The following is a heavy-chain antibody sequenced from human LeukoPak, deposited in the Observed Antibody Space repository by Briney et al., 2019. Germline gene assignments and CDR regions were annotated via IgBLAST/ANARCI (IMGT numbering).Heavy chain of an antibody. D-gene: IGHD6-6*01. J-gene: IGHJ4*02. V-gene: IGHV1-8*03. CDR3: AIPSSSSSTLFDY. CDR2: MNPNSGNT. CDR1: GHTFTSYD. Sequence: GASVKVSCKASGHTFTSYDINWVRQATGQGLEWMGWMNPNSGNTGYAQKFQGRVTITRNTSISTAYMELSSLRSEDTAVYYCAIPSSSSSTLFDYWGQGTLVTVSS.